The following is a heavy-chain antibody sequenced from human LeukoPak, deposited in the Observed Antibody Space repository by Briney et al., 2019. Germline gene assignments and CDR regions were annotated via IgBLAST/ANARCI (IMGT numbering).Heavy chain of an antibody. V-gene: IGHV1-3*01. J-gene: IGHJ3*02. D-gene: IGHD1-26*01. CDR1: GYTFTSYA. Sequence: ASVKVSCKASGYTFTSYAMHWVRQAPGQRLEWMGWINAGNGNTKYSQKFQGRVTITRDTSASTAYMELSSLRSEDTAMYYCARGGATPRDAFDIWGQGTMVTVSS. CDR2: INAGNGNT. CDR3: ARGGATPRDAFDI.